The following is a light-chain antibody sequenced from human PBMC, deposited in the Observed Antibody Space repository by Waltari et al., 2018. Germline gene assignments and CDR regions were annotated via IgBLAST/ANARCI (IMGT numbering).Light chain of an antibody. CDR3: SSYAHNNHFV. J-gene: IGLJ1*01. V-gene: IGLV2-8*01. CDR2: EVT. Sequence: QSVLTQPPSATGPPGQSATIPCTETNSKVGAYNYVSWYQQHPGKVPKLLIYEVTKRPSGVPDRFSGSKSGNTASLTVSGLQADDEADYYCSSYAHNNHFVFGTGTKVTVL. CDR1: NSKVGAYNY.